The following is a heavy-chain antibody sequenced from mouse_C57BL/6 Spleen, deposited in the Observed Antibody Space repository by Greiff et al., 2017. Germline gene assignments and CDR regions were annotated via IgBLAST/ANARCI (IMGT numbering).Heavy chain of an antibody. CDR1: GYTFTDYY. CDR3: ARDYGSSYFDY. V-gene: IGHV1-26*01. Sequence: VQLQQSGPELVKPGASVKISCKASGYTFTDYYMNWVKQSHGKSLEWIGDINPNTGGTSYNQKFKGKATLTVDKSSSTAYMELRSLTSADSAVYYCARDYGSSYFDYWGKGTTRTVSS. CDR2: INPNTGGT. J-gene: IGHJ2*01. D-gene: IGHD1-1*01.